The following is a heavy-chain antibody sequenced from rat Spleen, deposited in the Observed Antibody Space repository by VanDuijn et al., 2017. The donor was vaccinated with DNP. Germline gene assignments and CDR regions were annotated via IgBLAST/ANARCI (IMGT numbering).Heavy chain of an antibody. CDR1: GFTFSTYW. D-gene: IGHD1-11*01. CDR3: TTPSNYGDAMDA. CDR2: INPDGGNT. J-gene: IGHJ4*01. Sequence: EVQLVETGGDLVPPGRSLKLSCVASGFTFSTYWMFWIRQAPGKGLEWVASINPDGGNTYCQDSVKGRFTISRDNAENTVYLQMNSLRSEDTATYYCTTPSNYGDAMDAWGQGTSVTVSS. V-gene: IGHV5-58*01.